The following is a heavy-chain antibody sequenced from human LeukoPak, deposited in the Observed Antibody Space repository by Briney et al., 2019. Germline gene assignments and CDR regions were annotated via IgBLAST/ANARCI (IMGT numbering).Heavy chain of an antibody. CDR1: GFSLSTSGVG. CDR3: AHGLHSYGYAKTGYFDY. D-gene: IGHD5-18*01. V-gene: IGHV2-5*02. Sequence: SGPTLVNPTQTLTLTCTFSGFSLSTSGVGVGWVRQPPGKALEWLALIYWDDDQRYSPSLKSRLTITKDTSKNRVVLTMTNMDPVDTATYYCAHGLHSYGYAKTGYFDYWGQGTLVTVSS. J-gene: IGHJ4*02. CDR2: IYWDDDQ.